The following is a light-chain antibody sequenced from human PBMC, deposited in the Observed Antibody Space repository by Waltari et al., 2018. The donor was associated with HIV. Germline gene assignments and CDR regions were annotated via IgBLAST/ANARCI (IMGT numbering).Light chain of an antibody. CDR3: AAWEDSLNGPIWV. CDR2: SNN. V-gene: IGLV1-44*01. J-gene: IGLJ3*02. Sequence: QSVLTQPPSASGTPGQRVTISCSGSSSNIGSYTVNWYQQIPGKAPTLLIFSNNYRPSGVPDRFSGSKSCTSASLAVSGLHSDDEADYFCAAWEDSLNGPIWVFGGGTKLTVL. CDR1: SSNIGSYT.